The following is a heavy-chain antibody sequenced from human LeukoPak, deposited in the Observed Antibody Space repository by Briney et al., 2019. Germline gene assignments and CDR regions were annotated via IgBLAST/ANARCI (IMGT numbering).Heavy chain of an antibody. CDR2: ISSSSSYI. Sequence: PGGSLRLSCAASGFTFSSYSMNWVRQAPGKGLEWVSSISSSSSYIYYADSVKGRFTISRDNAKNSLYLQMNSLRAEGTAVYYCARDLNWGTYFDYWGQGTLVTVSS. D-gene: IGHD7-27*01. V-gene: IGHV3-21*01. CDR3: ARDLNWGTYFDY. CDR1: GFTFSSYS. J-gene: IGHJ4*02.